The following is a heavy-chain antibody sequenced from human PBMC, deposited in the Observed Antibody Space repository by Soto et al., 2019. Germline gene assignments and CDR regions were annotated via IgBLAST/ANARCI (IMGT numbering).Heavy chain of an antibody. CDR2: IYYSGST. J-gene: IGHJ5*02. D-gene: IGHD6-13*01. CDR1: GGSISSSSYY. V-gene: IGHV4-39*01. CDR3: ARQEQQLVPRWFDP. Sequence: QLQLQESGPGLVKPSETLSLTCTVSGGSISSSSYYWGWIRQPPGKGLEWIGSIYYSGSTYYNPSLKSRVTISVDPSKNQFSLKLSSVTAADTAVYYCARQEQQLVPRWFDPWGQGTLVTVSS.